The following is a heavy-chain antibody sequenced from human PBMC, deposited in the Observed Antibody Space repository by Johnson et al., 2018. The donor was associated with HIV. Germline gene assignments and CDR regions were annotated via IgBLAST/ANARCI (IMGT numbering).Heavy chain of an antibody. V-gene: IGHV3-9*01. CDR3: AKDRVGAVPDAFDI. D-gene: IGHD1-26*01. CDR2: ISWNGGRI. CDR1: GFTCDHYA. Sequence: VQLVESGGGLVQPGRSLRLSCTVSGFTCDHYAMHWVRQAPGKGLEWVSGISWNGGRIDYADSVKGRFTISRDNAKNSLYLQMNSLRAEDTALYYCAKDRVGAVPDAFDIWGQGTLVTVSS. J-gene: IGHJ3*02.